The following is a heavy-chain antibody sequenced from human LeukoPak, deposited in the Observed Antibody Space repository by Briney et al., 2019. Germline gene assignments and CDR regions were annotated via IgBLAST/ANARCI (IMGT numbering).Heavy chain of an antibody. Sequence: GGSLRLFCAASGFTFSSYAMSWVRQAPGKGLEWVSAISGSGGSTYYADSVKGRFTISRDNSKNTLYLQMNSLGAEDTAVYYCAKDRGYSGYDLFDYWGQGTLVTVSS. CDR2: ISGSGGST. D-gene: IGHD5-12*01. CDR3: AKDRGYSGYDLFDY. V-gene: IGHV3-23*01. J-gene: IGHJ4*02. CDR1: GFTFSSYA.